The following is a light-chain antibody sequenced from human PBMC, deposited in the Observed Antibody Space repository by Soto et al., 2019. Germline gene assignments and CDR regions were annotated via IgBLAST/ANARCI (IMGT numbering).Light chain of an antibody. CDR3: QQYGSSRWT. CDR1: QSVSSSY. V-gene: IGKV3-20*01. Sequence: ESVLTQSPGTLTLSPGERATLSCRASQSVSSSYLAWYQQNRGQAPRLLIYGASSRATGIPDRFSGSGSGTDFTLTISRLEPEDFAVYYCQQYGSSRWTFGQGTKV. J-gene: IGKJ1*01. CDR2: GAS.